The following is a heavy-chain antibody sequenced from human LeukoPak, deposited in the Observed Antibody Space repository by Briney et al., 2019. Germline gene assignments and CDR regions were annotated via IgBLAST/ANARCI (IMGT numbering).Heavy chain of an antibody. CDR1: GYTFTNYY. V-gene: IGHV1-46*01. J-gene: IGHJ4*02. CDR2: INPGSGST. D-gene: IGHD4-23*01. Sequence: ASVNVSCKASGYTFTNYYMHWVRQAPGQGLEWMGFINPGSGSTNYAQKFQGRVTMTRDTSTSTVYMELSSLRSEDTAVYYCARFVSHLRAFDYGGNFQDYWGQGTLVTVSS. CDR3: ARFVSHLRAFDYGGNFQDY.